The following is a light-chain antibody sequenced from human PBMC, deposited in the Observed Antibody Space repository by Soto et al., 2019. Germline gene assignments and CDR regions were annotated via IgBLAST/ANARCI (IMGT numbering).Light chain of an antibody. Sequence: PGARATLSCRASQRLTTRYLAWYQQKPGQAPRLLIYGASSWATGIPDRFSGSGSGTDFTLTTSRLEPEDFAVYYCQQYGTSPTFGQGTRLEIK. CDR3: QQYGTSPT. CDR2: GAS. CDR1: QRLTTRY. J-gene: IGKJ5*01. V-gene: IGKV3-20*01.